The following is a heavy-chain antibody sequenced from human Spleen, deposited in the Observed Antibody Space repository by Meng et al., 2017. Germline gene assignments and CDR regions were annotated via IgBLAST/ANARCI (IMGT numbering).Heavy chain of an antibody. V-gene: IGHV1-3*01. CDR2: INAGNGNT. CDR3: ASYYLGCY. Sequence: QVQLVQSGAEVKKPGASVRVSCEASGYSFTFYGVHWVRQAPGQRLEWMGWINAGNGNTEYSQKFQGRVSITRDASARIVYMELGSLKSEDTAIYYCASYYLGCYWGQGTLVTVSS. J-gene: IGHJ4*02. D-gene: IGHD1-26*01. CDR1: GYSFTFYG.